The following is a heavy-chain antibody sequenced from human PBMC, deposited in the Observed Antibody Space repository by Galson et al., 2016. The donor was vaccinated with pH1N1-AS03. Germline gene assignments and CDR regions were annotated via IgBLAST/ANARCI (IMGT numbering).Heavy chain of an antibody. CDR3: VRDQGGGDDY. J-gene: IGHJ4*02. V-gene: IGHV3-74*01. D-gene: IGHD3-10*01. Sequence: SLRLSCAASGFVFSAYWMHWVRQAPGKGLVWVSHLNENGGTTRYADSVRGRFTISRDNAKNTLYLQMNTLSAEDTAVYSCVRDQGGGDDYWGQGTLVTVTS. CDR1: GFVFSAYW. CDR2: LNENGGTT.